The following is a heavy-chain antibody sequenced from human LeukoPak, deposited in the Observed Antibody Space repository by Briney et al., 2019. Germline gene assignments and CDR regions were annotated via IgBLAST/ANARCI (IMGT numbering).Heavy chain of an antibody. CDR2: IYYSGST. J-gene: IGHJ4*02. V-gene: IGHV4-59*01. D-gene: IGHD4-17*01. CDR1: GASISSDY. Sequence: SETLSLTCTVSGASISSDYWSWIRQPPGKGLEWIGYIYYSGSTNYNPSLKSRVTISVDTSKNQFSLKLSSVTAADTAVYYCARDLGTTGGRYYFDYWGQGTLVTVSS. CDR3: ARDLGTTGGRYYFDY.